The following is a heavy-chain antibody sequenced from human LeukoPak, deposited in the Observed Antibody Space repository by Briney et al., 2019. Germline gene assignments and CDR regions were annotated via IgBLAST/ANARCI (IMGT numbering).Heavy chain of an antibody. D-gene: IGHD4-17*01. Sequence: GGSLRLSCAASGFTFSSYAMSWVRQAPGKGLEWVSAISGSGGSTYYADSVKGRFTISRDNSKNTLYLQMNSLRAEDTAVYYCAKDLPYGDYGNDAFDIWGQGTVVTVSS. CDR1: GFTFSSYA. J-gene: IGHJ3*02. CDR2: ISGSGGST. V-gene: IGHV3-23*01. CDR3: AKDLPYGDYGNDAFDI.